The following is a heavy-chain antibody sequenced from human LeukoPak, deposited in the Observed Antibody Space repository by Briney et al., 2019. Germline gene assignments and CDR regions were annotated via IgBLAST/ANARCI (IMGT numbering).Heavy chain of an antibody. V-gene: IGHV3-30*04. CDR2: ISYDGNNK. CDR3: ARLTSPAASDF. CDR1: GFTFSNYA. Sequence: PGRSLRLSCAASGFTFSNYAFHWVRQAPGKGLKWVAVISYDGNNKYYADSVKGRFTISRDNSKNTLYVQMNSLRAEDTAVYYCARLTSPAASDFWGRGTLVTVSS. J-gene: IGHJ4*02. D-gene: IGHD2-2*01.